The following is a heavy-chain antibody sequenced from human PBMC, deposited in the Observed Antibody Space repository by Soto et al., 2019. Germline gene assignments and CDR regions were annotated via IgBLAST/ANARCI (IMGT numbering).Heavy chain of an antibody. CDR3: ARGQRWSIAARKYSMDV. V-gene: IGHV3-30-3*01. CDR1: GFSFNNYA. D-gene: IGHD6-6*01. CDR2: TSYDESKK. Sequence: QVQLVESGGGVVQPGRSLRLSCAASGFSFNNYAMHWVRQAPGKGLEWVSITSYDESKKYYADSVKGRFTISRDNSKNTLFLKMNSLRPEDTAVYYCARGQRWSIAARKYSMDVWGQGTTVTVSS. J-gene: IGHJ6*02.